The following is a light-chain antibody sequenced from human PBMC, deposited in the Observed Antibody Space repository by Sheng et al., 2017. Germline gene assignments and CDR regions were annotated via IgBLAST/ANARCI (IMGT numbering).Light chain of an antibody. CDR2: GAS. Sequence: AIRMTQSPSSLSASTGDRVTIACRASQDISNYLAWYQQKPEKAPNLLIYGASTLQSGVPSRFSGSGSGTDFTLTISSLQPEDFATYYCQQYDKWPLPFGGGTKVEIK. CDR1: QDISNY. J-gene: IGKJ4*01. CDR3: QQYDKWPLP. V-gene: IGKV1-8*01.